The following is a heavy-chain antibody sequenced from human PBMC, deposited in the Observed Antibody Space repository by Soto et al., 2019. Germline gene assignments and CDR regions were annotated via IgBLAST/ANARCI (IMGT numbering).Heavy chain of an antibody. J-gene: IGHJ6*02. D-gene: IGHD6-13*01. CDR3: ARPRATFRLSSRPLNGGMDV. CDR1: GGSFSGYY. CDR2: INHSGST. Sequence: SETLSLTCAVYGGSFSGYYWSWIRQPPGKGLEWIGEINHSGSTNYNPSLKSRVTISVDTSKNQFSLKLSSVTAADTAVYYCARPRATFRLSSRPLNGGMDVWGQGTTVTVSS. V-gene: IGHV4-34*01.